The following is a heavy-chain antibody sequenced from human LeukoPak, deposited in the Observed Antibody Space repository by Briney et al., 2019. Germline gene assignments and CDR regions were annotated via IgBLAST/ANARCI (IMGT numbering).Heavy chain of an antibody. V-gene: IGHV3-23*01. Sequence: GGSLRLSCAASGFTFSGYAMSWVRQAPGKGLEWVSAISGSGGSTYYADSVKGRFTISRDNSKNTLYLQMNGLRAEDTAVYYCAKDLDCSSTSCYPDYWGQGTLVTVSS. CDR1: GFTFSGYA. J-gene: IGHJ4*02. CDR3: AKDLDCSSTSCYPDY. D-gene: IGHD2-2*01. CDR2: ISGSGGST.